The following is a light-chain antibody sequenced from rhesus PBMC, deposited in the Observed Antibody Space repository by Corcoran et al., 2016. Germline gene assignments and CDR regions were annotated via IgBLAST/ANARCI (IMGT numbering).Light chain of an antibody. J-gene: IGKJ3*01. CDR3: QHHDNSPFT. Sequence: DIQMTQSPSSLSASVGDRVTITCRASQDINNWLAWYQQKPGKAPKLLFYRASNLETGVPSRFSGSGSGTDFSLTIRSLQPEDIATYYCQHHDNSPFTFGLGTKLDIK. V-gene: IGKV1-69*01. CDR1: QDINNW. CDR2: RAS.